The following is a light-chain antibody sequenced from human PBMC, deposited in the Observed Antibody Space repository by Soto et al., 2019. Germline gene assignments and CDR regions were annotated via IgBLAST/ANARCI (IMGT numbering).Light chain of an antibody. Sequence: INLTDFPSSLPPYVRDSVTITCQASQDINKNLIWYQQKPGKAPKLLIYDASDLETGVPSRFSGSGSGTGFTFTISSLQPEDFATYYCQQYASSPLTFGQGTRLENK. V-gene: IGKV1-33*01. J-gene: IGKJ5*01. CDR2: DAS. CDR3: QQYASSPLT. CDR1: QDINKN.